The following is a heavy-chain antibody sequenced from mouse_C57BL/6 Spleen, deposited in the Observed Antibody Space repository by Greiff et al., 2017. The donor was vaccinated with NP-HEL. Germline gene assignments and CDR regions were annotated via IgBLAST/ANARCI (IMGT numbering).Heavy chain of an antibody. CDR1: GYTFTSYW. D-gene: IGHD1-1*01. CDR3: AREGTVVATRLLYYAMDY. Sequence: QVHVKQPGAELVRPGSSVKLSCKASGYTFTSYWMHWVKQRPIQGLEWIGNIDPSDSETHYNQKFKDKATLTVDKSSSTAYMQLSSLTSEDSAVYYCAREGTVVATRLLYYAMDYWGQGTSVTVSS. CDR2: IDPSDSET. J-gene: IGHJ4*01. V-gene: IGHV1-52*01.